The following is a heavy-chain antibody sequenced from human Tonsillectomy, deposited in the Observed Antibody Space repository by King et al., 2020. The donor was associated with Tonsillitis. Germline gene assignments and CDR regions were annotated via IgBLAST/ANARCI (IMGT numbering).Heavy chain of an antibody. V-gene: IGHV4-59*08. Sequence: VQLQESGPGLVKPSETLSLTCTVSGGSISSYYWSWIRQPPGKGLEWIGYIYYSGSTNYHPSLKSRVTISVDTSKKQFSLKLSSVTAADTAVYYFARSLSVVVPATNFDYWGQGTLVTVSS. CDR1: GGSISSYY. J-gene: IGHJ4*02. CDR2: IYYSGST. D-gene: IGHD2-2*01. CDR3: ARSLSVVVPATNFDY.